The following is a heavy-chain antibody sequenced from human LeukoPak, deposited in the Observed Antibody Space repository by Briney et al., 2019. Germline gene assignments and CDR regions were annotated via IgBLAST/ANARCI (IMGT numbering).Heavy chain of an antibody. V-gene: IGHV3-23*01. CDR3: AKDRVVATMGDWFDP. D-gene: IGHD5-12*01. Sequence: PGGSLRLSCVASGFTFSNFWMSWVRQAPGKGLEWVSAISGSGGSTYYADSVKGRFTISRDNSKNTLYLQMNSLRAEDTAVYYCAKDRVVATMGDWFDPWGQGTLVTVSS. CDR2: ISGSGGST. J-gene: IGHJ5*02. CDR1: GFTFSNFW.